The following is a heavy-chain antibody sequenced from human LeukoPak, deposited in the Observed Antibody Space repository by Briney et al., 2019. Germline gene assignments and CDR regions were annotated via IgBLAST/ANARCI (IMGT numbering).Heavy chain of an antibody. D-gene: IGHD3-3*01. CDR2: INPNSGGT. V-gene: IGHV1-2*02. Sequence: ASVKVSCKASGYTFTGYYMHWVRQAPGQGLGWMGWINPNSGGTNYAQKFQGRVTMTRDTSISTAYMELSRLRSDDTAVYYCARGGDFWSGYYRIDYWGQGTLVTVSS. J-gene: IGHJ4*02. CDR1: GYTFTGYY. CDR3: ARGGDFWSGYYRIDY.